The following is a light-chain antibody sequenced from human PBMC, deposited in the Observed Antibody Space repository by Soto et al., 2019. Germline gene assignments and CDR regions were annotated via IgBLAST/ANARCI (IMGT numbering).Light chain of an antibody. CDR1: SSDVGGYNF. Sequence: QSALIQPASVSGSPGQSITISCTGTSSDVGGYNFVSWYQQHPGKAPKLMIYDVSNRPSGVSNRFSGSKSGNTASLTISGLQAEDEADYYCSSYTTSNTLVFGGGTTLTVL. J-gene: IGLJ3*02. V-gene: IGLV2-14*01. CDR3: SSYTTSNTLV. CDR2: DVS.